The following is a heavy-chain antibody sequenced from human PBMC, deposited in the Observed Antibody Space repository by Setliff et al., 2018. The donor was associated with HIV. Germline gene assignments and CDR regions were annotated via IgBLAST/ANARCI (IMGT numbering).Heavy chain of an antibody. D-gene: IGHD3-22*01. Sequence: ASVKVSCKTSGYSFSSHPIHWVRQAPGQRPEWMGWIKTGNGDTQYSQKFRDRVTITRDTSADTVYMELSGLRSEDTAVYYCARDRCDSVKCYLYNWFDPWGQGTLVTVSS. V-gene: IGHV1-3*04. J-gene: IGHJ5*02. CDR3: ARDRCDSVKCYLYNWFDP. CDR1: GYSFSSHP. CDR2: IKTGNGDT.